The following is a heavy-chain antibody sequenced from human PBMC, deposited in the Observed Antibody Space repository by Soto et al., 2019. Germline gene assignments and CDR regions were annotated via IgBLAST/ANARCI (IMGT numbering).Heavy chain of an antibody. V-gene: IGHV3-48*01. CDR1: GFRFSIYS. CDR3: ARSVEGHFDY. D-gene: IGHD6-19*01. Sequence: EVQLVESGGALVQRGGSLTLSCAASGFRFSIYSMNWVRQAPGKGLEWSAYITSDTKTIKYAESVKGRFTISRDNAKNSVYRQMNNLSVEDTAVYYCARSVEGHFDYWVQGTVVTVSS. CDR2: ITSDTKTI. J-gene: IGHJ4*02.